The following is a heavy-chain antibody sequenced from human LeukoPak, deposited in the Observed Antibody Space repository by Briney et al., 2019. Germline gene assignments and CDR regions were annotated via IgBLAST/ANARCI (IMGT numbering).Heavy chain of an antibody. CDR3: AREGYSAYGLDN. V-gene: IGHV3-21*01. CDR1: GFIFSSYN. J-gene: IGHJ4*02. CDR2: ISSSSTYI. D-gene: IGHD5-12*01. Sequence: GGSLRLSCVASGFIFSSYNINWVRLAPGKGLEWVSSISSSSTYIYYADSVKGRFTISRDNAKNSLDLQMDSLRVEDTAVYYCAREGYSAYGLDNWGRGTLVTVSS.